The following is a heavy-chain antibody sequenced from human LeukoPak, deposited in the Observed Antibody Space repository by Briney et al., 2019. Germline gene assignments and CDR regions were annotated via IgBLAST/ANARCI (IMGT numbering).Heavy chain of an antibody. CDR3: ATGGMRFIDY. Sequence: ASVKVSCKVSGYTFTDYYMHWVQQAPGKGLEWMGLVDPEDGETIYAEKFQGRVTITADTSTDTAYMELSSVRSEDTAVYYCATGGMRFIDYWGQGTLVSVSS. V-gene: IGHV1-69-2*01. D-gene: IGHD2-15*01. J-gene: IGHJ4*02. CDR2: VDPEDGET. CDR1: GYTFTDYY.